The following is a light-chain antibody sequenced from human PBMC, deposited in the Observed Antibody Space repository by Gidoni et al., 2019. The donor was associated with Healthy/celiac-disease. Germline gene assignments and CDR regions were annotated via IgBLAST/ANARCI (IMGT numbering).Light chain of an antibody. J-gene: IGKJ4*01. CDR2: WAS. V-gene: IGKV4-1*01. CDR3: QQYYSTPPT. CDR1: QSVLYSPNNKNY. Sequence: DIVMTQSPDSLAVSLGERATINCKSSQSVLYSPNNKNYLAWYQQKPGQPPKLLIYWASTQESGVPDRFSGSGSGTDFTLTISSLQAEDVAVYYCQQYYSTPPTFGGGTKVEIK.